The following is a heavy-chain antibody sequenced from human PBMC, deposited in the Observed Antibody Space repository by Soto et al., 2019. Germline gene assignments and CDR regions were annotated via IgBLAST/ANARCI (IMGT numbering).Heavy chain of an antibody. CDR2: ISGSGGTI. J-gene: IGHJ4*02. Sequence: PGGSLRLSCAASGFTLSSYSMHWVRQAPGKRLEWVSYISGSGGTIYYADSVKGRFTISRDNAKNSLSVQMNSLRDEDTAVYFCARETGLRSSGWSYYFDFWGQGTRVTVSS. V-gene: IGHV3-48*02. CDR1: GFTLSSYS. D-gene: IGHD6-19*01. CDR3: ARETGLRSSGWSYYFDF.